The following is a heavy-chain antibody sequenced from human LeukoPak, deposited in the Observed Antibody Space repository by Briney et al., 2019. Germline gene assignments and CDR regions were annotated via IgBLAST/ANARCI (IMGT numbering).Heavy chain of an antibody. J-gene: IGHJ5*02. D-gene: IGHD2-2*02. Sequence: ASVKVSCKASGGTFSSYAISWVRQAPGQGLEWMGGIIPIFGTANYAQKFQGRVTITADESTSTAYVELSSLRSEDTAVYYCARVAGGRYCSSTSCYMRGWFDPWGQGTLVTVSS. V-gene: IGHV1-69*13. CDR2: IIPIFGTA. CDR3: ARVAGGRYCSSTSCYMRGWFDP. CDR1: GGTFSSYA.